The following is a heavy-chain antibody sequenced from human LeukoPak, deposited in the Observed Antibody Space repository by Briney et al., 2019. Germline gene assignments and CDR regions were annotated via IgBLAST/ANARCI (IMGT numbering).Heavy chain of an antibody. J-gene: IGHJ5*02. CDR3: ARDVHRSIAAAGTGLSWFDP. CDR1: GYTFTSYG. V-gene: IGHV1-18*01. Sequence: ASVKVSCKASGYTFTSYGISWVRQAPGQGLEWMGWISAYNGNTNYAQKFQGRVTITADKSTSTAYMELSSLGSEDTAVYYCARDVHRSIAAAGTGLSWFDPWGQGTLVTVSS. D-gene: IGHD6-13*01. CDR2: ISAYNGNT.